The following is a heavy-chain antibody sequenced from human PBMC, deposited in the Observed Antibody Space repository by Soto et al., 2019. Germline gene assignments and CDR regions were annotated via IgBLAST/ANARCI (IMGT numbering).Heavy chain of an antibody. CDR1: GGSISSSSYY. CDR3: ARHLSPSRYYYMDV. Sequence: PSETLSLTCTVSGGSISSSSYYWGWIRQPPGKGLEWIGSIYYSGSTYYNPSLKSRVTISVDTSKNQFSLKLSSVTAADTAVYYWARHLSPSRYYYMDVRGKGTTVTVSS. CDR2: IYYSGST. V-gene: IGHV4-39*01. J-gene: IGHJ6*03. D-gene: IGHD2-2*01.